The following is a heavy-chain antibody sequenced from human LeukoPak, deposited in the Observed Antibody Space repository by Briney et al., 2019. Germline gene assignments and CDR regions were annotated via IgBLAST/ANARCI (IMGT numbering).Heavy chain of an antibody. D-gene: IGHD6-13*01. CDR3: AREGSRDSSSWYWFDP. J-gene: IGHJ5*02. CDR1: GDSVSSNSAA. V-gene: IGHV6-1*01. Sequence: SQTLSLTCAISGDSVSSNSAAWNWITQSQSRGLKWLGRTYYRSKWYNDYAVSVKSRITINPDTSKNQFSLQLNSVTPEDTAVYYCAREGSRDSSSWYWFDPWGQGTLVTVSS. CDR2: TYYRSKWYN.